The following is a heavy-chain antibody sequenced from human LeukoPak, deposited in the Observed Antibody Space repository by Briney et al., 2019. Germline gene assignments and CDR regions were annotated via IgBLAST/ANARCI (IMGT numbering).Heavy chain of an antibody. V-gene: IGHV1-18*01. CDR3: AREFSGRYPPSYFDY. Sequence: ASVKVSCKASGYTLTSYGVSWVRQAPGQGLEWMGWISADNDNTNYAQKLQGRVTVTTDTSTSTAYMELRSLRSDDTAVYYCAREFSGRYPPSYFDYWGQGTLVTVSS. CDR2: ISADNDNT. CDR1: GYTLTSYG. J-gene: IGHJ4*02. D-gene: IGHD1-26*01.